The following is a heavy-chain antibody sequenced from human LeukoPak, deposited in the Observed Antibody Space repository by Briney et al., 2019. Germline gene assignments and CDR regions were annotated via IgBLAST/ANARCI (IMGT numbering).Heavy chain of an antibody. Sequence: PSETLSLTCAVYGGSFIDYYWSWLRQPPGKGLEWIGEIDHSGSTTYNPSLKSRVTISVDTSKNQFSLKLSSVTAADTAVYYCARQDYDILTGHPDAFDIWGQGTMVTVSS. CDR2: IDHSGST. V-gene: IGHV4-34*01. D-gene: IGHD3-9*01. J-gene: IGHJ3*02. CDR1: GGSFIDYY. CDR3: ARQDYDILTGHPDAFDI.